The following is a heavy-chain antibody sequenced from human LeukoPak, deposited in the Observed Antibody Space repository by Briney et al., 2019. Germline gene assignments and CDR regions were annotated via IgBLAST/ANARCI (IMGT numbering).Heavy chain of an antibody. CDR2: ISGSNDNT. CDR3: AKGRGTTVTSAANY. Sequence: PGGSLRLSCAASGLTFSSYAMSWVRQAPGKGLEWVSSISGSNDNTYYADSVKDRFTISRDNSKNTLSLQMNSLRAEDPAVYYCAKGRGTTVTSAANYWGQGTLVTVSS. CDR1: GLTFSSYA. J-gene: IGHJ4*02. V-gene: IGHV3-23*01. D-gene: IGHD4-17*01.